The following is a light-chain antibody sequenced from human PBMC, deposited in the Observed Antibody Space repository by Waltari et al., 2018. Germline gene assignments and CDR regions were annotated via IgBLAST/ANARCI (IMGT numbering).Light chain of an antibody. V-gene: IGLV1-47*01. CDR1: SSNIGSNY. Sequence: QSVLTQPPSASGTPGQRVTISCSGSSSNIGSNYVYWYQQLPGTAPKLLIYRNNQRAEGGPGRCSGAKSGTSASLAIIGGRSEDEAGKYCAAWDDSLSVRVFGGGTKLTVL. CDR3: AAWDDSLSVRV. J-gene: IGLJ3*02. CDR2: RNN.